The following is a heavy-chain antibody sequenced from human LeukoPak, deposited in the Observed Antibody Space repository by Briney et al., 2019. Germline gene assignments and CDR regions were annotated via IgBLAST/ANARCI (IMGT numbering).Heavy chain of an antibody. CDR3: ARSPLDTVIYYYNYYYMDV. D-gene: IGHD5-18*01. CDR2: INHSGGT. J-gene: IGHJ6*03. Sequence: SETLSLTCAVYGGSFSGYYWSWIRQPPGKGLEWIGEINHSGGTNYNPSLKSRVTISVDTSKNQFSLKLSSVTAADTAVYYCARSPLDTVIYYYNYYYMDVWGKGTTVTVSS. V-gene: IGHV4-34*01. CDR1: GGSFSGYY.